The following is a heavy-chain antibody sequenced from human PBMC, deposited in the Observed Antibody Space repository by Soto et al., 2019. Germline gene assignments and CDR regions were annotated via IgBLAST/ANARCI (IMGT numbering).Heavy chain of an antibody. D-gene: IGHD3-22*01. CDR2: ISGSGGST. Sequence: GGSLRLSCAASGFTFSSYAMSWVRQAPGKGLEWVPAISGSGGSTYYADSVKGRFTISRDNSKNTLYLQMNSLRAEDTAVYYCAKGPNTDYYYDSSGYYCGYWGQGTLVTVSS. V-gene: IGHV3-23*01. J-gene: IGHJ4*02. CDR3: AKGPNTDYYYDSSGYYCGY. CDR1: GFTFSSYA.